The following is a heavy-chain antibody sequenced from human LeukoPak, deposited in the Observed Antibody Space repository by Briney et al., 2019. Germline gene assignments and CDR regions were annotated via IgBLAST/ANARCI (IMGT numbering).Heavy chain of an antibody. J-gene: IGHJ3*02. CDR1: GFTFTNNW. CDR3: ARGRAVDI. V-gene: IGHV3-7*04. CDR2: IKPDDSEI. Sequence: GGSLRLSCVASGFTFTNNWMTWVRQVPGKGLEWVANIKPDDSEIYYVASVKGRFTISRDNAKNSVFLQMNSLRVEDTAMYYCARGRAVDIWGRGTMVTVSS.